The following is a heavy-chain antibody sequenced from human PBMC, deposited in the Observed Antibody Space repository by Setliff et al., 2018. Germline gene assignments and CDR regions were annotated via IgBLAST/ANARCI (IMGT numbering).Heavy chain of an antibody. CDR1: GFTFSVDR. J-gene: IGHJ4*02. CDR2: ISSSSRYI. V-gene: IGHV3-21*01. CDR3: TRDEALGTTPNYFNL. D-gene: IGHD1-26*01. Sequence: PGGSLRLSCEASGFTFSVDRMNWVRQAPGKGLEWVSSISSSSRYIQYADSVQGRFSISRDNAKNSLYLQMNSLRAGDTAVYYCTRDEALGTTPNYFNLWGQGTQVTVSS.